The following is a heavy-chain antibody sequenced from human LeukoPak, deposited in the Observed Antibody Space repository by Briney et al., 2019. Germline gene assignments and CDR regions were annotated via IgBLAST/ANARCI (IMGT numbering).Heavy chain of an antibody. V-gene: IGHV1-69*04. CDR1: GGTFSSYA. CDR3: AREKADDSSGYYGDAFDI. Sequence: SVKVSCKASGGTFSSYAISWVRQAPGQGLEWMGRIIPILGIANYAQKFQGRVTITADKSTSTAYMELSSLRSEDTAVYYCAREKADDSSGYYGDAFDIWGQGTMVTVSS. D-gene: IGHD3-22*01. J-gene: IGHJ3*02. CDR2: IIPILGIA.